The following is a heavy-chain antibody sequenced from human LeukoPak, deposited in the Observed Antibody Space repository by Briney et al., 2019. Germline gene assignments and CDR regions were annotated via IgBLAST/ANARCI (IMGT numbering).Heavy chain of an antibody. CDR3: ARPPRGVSNWFDP. Sequence: PSETLSLTCAVSGYSISSGYYWGWIRQPPGKGLEWIGSIYHSGGTYYNPSLMSRVTISVDTSKNQFSLKLSSVTAADTAVYYCARPPRGVSNWFDPWGQGTLVTVSS. CDR2: IYHSGGT. V-gene: IGHV4-38-2*01. D-gene: IGHD3-10*01. J-gene: IGHJ5*02. CDR1: GYSISSGYY.